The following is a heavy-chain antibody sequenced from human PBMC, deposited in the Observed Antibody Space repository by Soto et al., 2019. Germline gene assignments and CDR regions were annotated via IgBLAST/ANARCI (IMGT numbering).Heavy chain of an antibody. D-gene: IGHD3-10*01. V-gene: IGHV3-30-3*01. Sequence: VQLVESGGGVVQPGRSLRLSCAASGFTFSSYAMHWVRQAPGKGLEWVAVISYDGSNKYYADSVKGRFTISRDNSKNTLYLQMNSLRAEDTAVYYCASPITIKPGEDVWGQGTTVTVSS. CDR2: ISYDGSNK. CDR3: ASPITIKPGEDV. J-gene: IGHJ6*02. CDR1: GFTFSSYA.